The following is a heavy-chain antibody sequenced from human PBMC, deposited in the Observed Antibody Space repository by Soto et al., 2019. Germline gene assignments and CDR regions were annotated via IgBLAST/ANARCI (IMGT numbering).Heavy chain of an antibody. CDR3: ARDDGSGSYLSDY. J-gene: IGHJ4*02. D-gene: IGHD3-10*01. V-gene: IGHV3-33*01. Sequence: QVQLVESGGGVVQPGRSLRLSCAASGFTFSSYGMHWVRQAPGKGLEWVAVIWYDGSNKYYADSVKGRFTISRDNSKNTPYLQMNSLRAEDTAVYYCARDDGSGSYLSDYWGQGTLVTVSS. CDR2: IWYDGSNK. CDR1: GFTFSSYG.